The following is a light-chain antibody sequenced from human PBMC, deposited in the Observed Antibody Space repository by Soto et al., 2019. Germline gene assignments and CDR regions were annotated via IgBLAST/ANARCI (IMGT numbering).Light chain of an antibody. Sequence: DVQMTQSPSTLSASVGDRVTITCRASQSINNLLAWYQQKPGKAPKFLIYDVSTLESGVPSRFSGSGSGTEFTLTISSLQPEDFATYYCLQHNSYPRTFGQGTKVDIK. J-gene: IGKJ1*01. CDR2: DVS. CDR3: LQHNSYPRT. V-gene: IGKV1-5*01. CDR1: QSINNL.